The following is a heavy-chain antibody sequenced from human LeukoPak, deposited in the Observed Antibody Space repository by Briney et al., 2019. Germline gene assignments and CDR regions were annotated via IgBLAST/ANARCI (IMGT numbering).Heavy chain of an antibody. CDR2: ISYDGSNK. J-gene: IGHJ4*02. Sequence: GGSLRLSCAASGFSDSSSYMSWVRQAPGKGLEWVAVISYDGSNKYYADSVKGRFTISRDNSKNTLYLQMNSLRAEDTAVYYCAKAHPIYYFDYWGQGTLVTVSS. V-gene: IGHV3-30*18. CDR3: AKAHPIYYFDY. CDR1: GFSDSSSY.